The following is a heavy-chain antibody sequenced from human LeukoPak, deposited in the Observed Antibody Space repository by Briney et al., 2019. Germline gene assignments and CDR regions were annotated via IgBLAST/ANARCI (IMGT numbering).Heavy chain of an antibody. D-gene: IGHD6-19*01. J-gene: IGHJ3*02. V-gene: IGHV3-23*01. CDR2: VSTSGGGT. Sequence: GGSLRLSCAASGFTFSSYAMTWVRQAPGKGLEWVSTVSTSGGGTYYADSVKGRFTISRDNSKNTLYLQMNSLRAEDTAVYYCARHFSSGSNAFDIWGQGTMVTVSS. CDR1: GFTFSSYA. CDR3: ARHFSSGSNAFDI.